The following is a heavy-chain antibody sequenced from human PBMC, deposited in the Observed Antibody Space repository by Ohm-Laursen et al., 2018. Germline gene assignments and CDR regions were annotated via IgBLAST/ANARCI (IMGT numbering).Heavy chain of an antibody. J-gene: IGHJ2*01. Sequence: SLRLSCTASGFTFSDYGGHWGRPGPRPGAGGGGVISYDGRQTYYADSVKGRFTISRDNPKSTLYLQMNSLRTEDTAVYYCAKDRGSDWYFDVWGRGTLVTVSS. D-gene: IGHD3-10*01. CDR2: ISYDGRQT. CDR1: GFTFSDYG. CDR3: AKDRGSDWYFDV. V-gene: IGHV3-30*18.